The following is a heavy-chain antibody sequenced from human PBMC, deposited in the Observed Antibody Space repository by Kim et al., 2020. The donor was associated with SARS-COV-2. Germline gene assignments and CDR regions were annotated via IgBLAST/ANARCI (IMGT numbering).Heavy chain of an antibody. J-gene: IGHJ3*02. V-gene: IGHV4-59*01. CDR2: IYYSGST. CDR3: ASRPYSSSHAIFFDI. Sequence: SETLSLTCTVSGGSISSYYWSWIRQPPGKGLEWIGYIYYSGSTNYNPSLKSRVTISVDTSKNQFSLKLSSVTAADTAVYYCASRPYSSSHAIFFDIWGQGTMVTVSS. D-gene: IGHD6-13*01. CDR1: GGSISSYY.